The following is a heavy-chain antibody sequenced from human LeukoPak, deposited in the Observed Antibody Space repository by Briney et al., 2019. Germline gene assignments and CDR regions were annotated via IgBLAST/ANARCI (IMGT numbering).Heavy chain of an antibody. CDR1: GFTFSSYW. D-gene: IGHD3-10*01. J-gene: IGHJ4*01. Sequence: GGSLRLSCAASGFTFSSYWMHWVRQAPGKGLVWVSRINSDGSSTNYADSVKGRFTVSRDNAKNTLYLQMNSLRAEDTAMYYCARAVYYSNYLGYWGQGTLVTVSS. V-gene: IGHV3-74*01. CDR2: INSDGSST. CDR3: ARAVYYSNYLGY.